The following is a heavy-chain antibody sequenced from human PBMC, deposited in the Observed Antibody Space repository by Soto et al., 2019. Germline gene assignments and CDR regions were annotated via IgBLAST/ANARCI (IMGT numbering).Heavy chain of an antibody. Sequence: GGSLRLYCAASGFTFSSYAMHWVRQAPGKGLEWVAVISYDGSNKYYADSVKGRFTISRDNSKNTLYLQMNSLRAEDTAVYYCARKPVYYDSSGSLYYYYGMDVWGQGTTVTVSS. D-gene: IGHD3-22*01. CDR1: GFTFSSYA. V-gene: IGHV3-30-3*01. CDR3: ARKPVYYDSSGSLYYYYGMDV. CDR2: ISYDGSNK. J-gene: IGHJ6*02.